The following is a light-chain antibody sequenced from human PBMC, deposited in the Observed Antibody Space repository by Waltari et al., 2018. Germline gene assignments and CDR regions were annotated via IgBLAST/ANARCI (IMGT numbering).Light chain of an antibody. V-gene: IGLV2-23*02. Sequence: QSALPQPAPVSGTPGQTITISCSGTTSYAGTYALVPWYKQYPGKAPQLLICEVTKRPLGVSSRFSGSKSGNTASLTISGLQAEDEADYYCCSYAGLGTYVFGGGTKVTVL. J-gene: IGLJ1*01. CDR1: TSYAGTYAL. CDR2: EVT. CDR3: CSYAGLGTYV.